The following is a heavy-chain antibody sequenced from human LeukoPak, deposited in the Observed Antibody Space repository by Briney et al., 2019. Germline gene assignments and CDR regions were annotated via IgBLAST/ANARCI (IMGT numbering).Heavy chain of an antibody. J-gene: IGHJ3*02. Sequence: GGSLRLSCAASGFTFSDYYMSWIRQAPGKGLEWVSYISSSSSYIYYADSVKGRFTISRDNAKNSLYLQMNSLRAEDTAVYYCARLRWSAGPDAFDIWGQGTMVTVSS. CDR1: GFTFSDYY. V-gene: IGHV3-11*06. CDR3: ARLRWSAGPDAFDI. D-gene: IGHD4-23*01. CDR2: ISSSSSYI.